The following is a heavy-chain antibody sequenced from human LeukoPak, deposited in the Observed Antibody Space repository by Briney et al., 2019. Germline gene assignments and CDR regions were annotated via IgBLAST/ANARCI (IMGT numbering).Heavy chain of an antibody. CDR1: GFPLRRYW. CDR2: IKLDGSEK. J-gene: IGHJ6*02. CDR3: ARDRLGYLNRNINMDV. D-gene: IGHD2/OR15-2a*01. V-gene: IGHV3-7*01. Sequence: GGSLRLFCAASGFPLRRYWMSWVSQAPAKGRVGVANIKLDGSEKYYVDSVNGRYTICRDNAKNSLYLQTNSLRAEDTAVYYCARDRLGYLNRNINMDVWGQGTTVTVSS.